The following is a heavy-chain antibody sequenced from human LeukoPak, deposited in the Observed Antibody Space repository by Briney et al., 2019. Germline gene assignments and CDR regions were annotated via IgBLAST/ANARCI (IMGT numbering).Heavy chain of an antibody. J-gene: IGHJ4*02. CDR2: INAGNGNT. D-gene: IGHD3-10*01. Sequence: ASVKVSCKASGYTFTSYAMHWVRDAPGQRLEWMGWINAGNGNTKYSQKFQGRVTMTEDTSTDTAYMELSSLRSEDTAVYYCATDGTYYYGSGSFGWGQGTLVTVSS. V-gene: IGHV1-3*01. CDR3: ATDGTYYYGSGSFG. CDR1: GYTFTSYA.